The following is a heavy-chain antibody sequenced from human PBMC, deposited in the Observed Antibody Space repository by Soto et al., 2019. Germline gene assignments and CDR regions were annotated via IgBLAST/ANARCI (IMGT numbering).Heavy chain of an antibody. Sequence: QVQLVESGGGVVQPGRSLRLSCAASGFTFSRFVMHWVRQAPGKGLDWVTGISNDGTSKHYADSVKGRFTISRDNSKNTLYLQIDSLTSEDTALYYCATEDYSSGRAGTIRHWGQGTLVTVTS. CDR3: ATEDYSSGRAGTIRH. D-gene: IGHD4-4*01. CDR1: GFTFSRFV. V-gene: IGHV3-30-3*01. J-gene: IGHJ1*01. CDR2: ISNDGTSK.